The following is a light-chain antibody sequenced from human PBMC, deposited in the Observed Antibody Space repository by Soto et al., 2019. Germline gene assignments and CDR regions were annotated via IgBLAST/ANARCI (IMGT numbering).Light chain of an antibody. CDR2: GAS. J-gene: IGKJ3*01. CDR1: QSVSSSH. CDR3: QQYGSPFLT. Sequence: IMLTQSPGTLSLSPGERATLSCRASQSVSSSHLAWYQQKPGQAPRLLIYGASSRATGIPDRFSGSGSGTDFPLTISRLEPEDFAVYYCQQYGSPFLTFGPGTKVDIK. V-gene: IGKV3-20*01.